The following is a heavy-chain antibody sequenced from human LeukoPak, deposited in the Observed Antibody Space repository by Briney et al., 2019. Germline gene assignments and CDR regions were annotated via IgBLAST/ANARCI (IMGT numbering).Heavy chain of an antibody. CDR3: ARGVRAVARYYYYYYMDV. CDR2: TYYRSKWYN. Sequence: SQTLSLTCAISGDSVSSNSAAWNWIRQSPSRGLEWLGRTYYRSKWYNDYAVSVKSRITINPDTSKNQLSLQLNSVTPEDTAVYYCARGVRAVARYYYYYYMDVWGKGTTVTVSS. V-gene: IGHV6-1*01. CDR1: GDSVSSNSAA. D-gene: IGHD6-19*01. J-gene: IGHJ6*03.